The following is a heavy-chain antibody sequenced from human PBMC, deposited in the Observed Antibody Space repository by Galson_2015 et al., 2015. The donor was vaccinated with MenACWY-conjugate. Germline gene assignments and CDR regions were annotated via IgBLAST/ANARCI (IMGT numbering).Heavy chain of an antibody. D-gene: IGHD3-16*01. CDR3: AREGYGYYFDY. V-gene: IGHV3-21*01. J-gene: IGHJ4*02. CDR2: ISSSSSYI. Sequence: CAASGFTFRSYSMNWVRQAPGQGLEWVSSISSSSSYIYYADSVKGRFTISRDNAKNSLYLQMNSLRAEDTAVYYCAREGYGYYFDYWGQGTLVTVSS. CDR1: GFTFRSYS.